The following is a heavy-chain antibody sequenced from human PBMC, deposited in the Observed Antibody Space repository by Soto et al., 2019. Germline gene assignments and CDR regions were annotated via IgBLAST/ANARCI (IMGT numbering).Heavy chain of an antibody. D-gene: IGHD5-12*01. CDR3: AKVDGNISERGYYFDS. V-gene: IGHV3-23*01. CDR2: LSDSVGTT. Sequence: SGGSLRLSCAVSGFSFGTYTVNWVRQAPGMGLEWVSGLSDSVGTTHYAYSVKGRFTISRDNSRSTLYLQMNSLRAEDTAVYHCAKVDGNISERGYYFDSWGQGTVVTVSS. J-gene: IGHJ4*02. CDR1: GFSFGTYT.